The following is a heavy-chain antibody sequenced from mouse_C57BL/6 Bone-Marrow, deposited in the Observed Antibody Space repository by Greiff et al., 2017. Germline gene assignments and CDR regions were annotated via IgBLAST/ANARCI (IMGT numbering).Heavy chain of an antibody. V-gene: IGHV14-4*01. CDR3: TDGYFDV. CDR1: GFNIKDDY. Sequence: DVQLQESGAELVRPGASVKLSCTASGFNIKDDYMHWVKQRPEQGLEWIGWIDPENGDTEYASKFQGKATITADTSSNTAYLQLSSLTSEDTAVYYCTDGYFDVWGTGTTVTVSS. J-gene: IGHJ1*03. CDR2: IDPENGDT.